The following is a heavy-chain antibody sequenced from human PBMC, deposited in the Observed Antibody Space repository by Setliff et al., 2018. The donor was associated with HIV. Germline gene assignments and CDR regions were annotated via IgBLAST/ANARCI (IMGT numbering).Heavy chain of an antibody. CDR3: AREIVTLYTGGHYLYGIDV. J-gene: IGHJ6*02. V-gene: IGHV3-7*05. CDR2: IKQDGSEK. D-gene: IGHD3-22*01. CDR1: GFTFSSYW. Sequence: HPGGSLRLSCAASGFTFSSYWMSWVRQAPGKGLEWVANIKQDGSEKYYVDSVKGRFTISRDNAKNSLYLQMNSLRAEDTAVYYCAREIVTLYTGGHYLYGIDVWGQGTAVTVSS.